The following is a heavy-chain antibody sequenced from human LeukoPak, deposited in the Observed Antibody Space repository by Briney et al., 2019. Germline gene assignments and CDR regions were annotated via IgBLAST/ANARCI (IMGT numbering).Heavy chain of an antibody. V-gene: IGHV5-51*01. D-gene: IGHD3-22*01. CDR3: ARREYYYDSRVLYNWFDP. CDR1: GYSFTSYW. Sequence: GESLKISCKGSGYSFTSYWIGWVRQMPGKGLEWMGIIYPGDSDTRYSPSLQGQVTISADKSISTAYLQWSSLKASDTAMYYCARREYYYDSRVLYNWFDPWGQGTLVTVSS. J-gene: IGHJ5*02. CDR2: IYPGDSDT.